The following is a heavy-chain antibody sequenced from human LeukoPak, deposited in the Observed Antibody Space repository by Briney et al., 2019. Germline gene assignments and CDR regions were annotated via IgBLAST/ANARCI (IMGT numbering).Heavy chain of an antibody. D-gene: IGHD6-13*01. J-gene: IGHJ4*02. Sequence: GASVKVSCKASGYTFTGYYMHWVRQAPGQGLEWMGWINPNSGGTNYAQKFQGRVTMTRDTSISTAYMELSRLRSDDTAVYYCARANLVSKAAAEYDYWGQGTLVTVSS. CDR2: INPNSGGT. CDR3: ARANLVSKAAAEYDY. V-gene: IGHV1-2*02. CDR1: GYTFTGYY.